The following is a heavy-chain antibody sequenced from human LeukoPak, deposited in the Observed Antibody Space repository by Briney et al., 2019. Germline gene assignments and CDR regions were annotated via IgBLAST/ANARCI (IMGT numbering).Heavy chain of an antibody. CDR2: IYSGGST. CDR1: GFTVSSNY. J-gene: IGHJ4*02. Sequence: PGGSLRLSCAASGFTVSSNYMSWVRQAPGKGLEWVSVIYSGGSTYYADSVKGRFTISRDNSKNTLYLQMNSLRAEDTAVYYCARDGYYYDSSGYYLDYWGQGTLVTVSS. CDR3: ARDGYYYDSSGYYLDY. V-gene: IGHV3-53*05. D-gene: IGHD3-22*01.